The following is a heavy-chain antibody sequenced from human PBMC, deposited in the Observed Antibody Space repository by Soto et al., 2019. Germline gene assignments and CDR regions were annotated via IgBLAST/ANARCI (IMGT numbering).Heavy chain of an antibody. V-gene: IGHV3-23*01. J-gene: IGHJ4*02. D-gene: IGHD6-13*01. CDR1: GFTFSSYA. CDR3: AKDRTPSSSWATYYFDY. Sequence: PGGSLRLSCAASGFTFSSYAMSWVRQAPGKGLEWVSAISGSGGSTYYADSVKGRFTISRDNSKNTLYLQMNSLRAEDTAVYYCAKDRTPSSSWATYYFDYWGEGTLVTVSS. CDR2: ISGSGGST.